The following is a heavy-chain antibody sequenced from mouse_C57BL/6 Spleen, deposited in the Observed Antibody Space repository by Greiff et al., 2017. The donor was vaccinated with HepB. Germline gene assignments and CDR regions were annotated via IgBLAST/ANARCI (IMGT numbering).Heavy chain of an antibody. J-gene: IGHJ2*01. CDR2: IYPGDGDT. V-gene: IGHV1-82*01. CDR3: AREGTWGFDY. CDR1: GYAFSSSW. Sequence: VKLMESGPELVKPGASVKISCKASGYAFSSSWMNWVKQRPGKGLEWIGRIYPGDGDTNYNGKFKGKATLTADKSSSTAYMQLSSLTSEDSAVYFCAREGTWGFDYWGQGTTLTVSS.